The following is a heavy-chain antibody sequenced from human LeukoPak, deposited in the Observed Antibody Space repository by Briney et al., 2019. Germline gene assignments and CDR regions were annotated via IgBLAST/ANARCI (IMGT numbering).Heavy chain of an antibody. Sequence: GESLKIPCKGSGYSFTGYWIGWVRQMPGKGLEWMGIIYPDDSDARYSPSFQGQVTISADKSISTAYLQWNSLKASDTAMYYCARQRASASGTYYYFYTMDVWGQGTTVTVSS. CDR1: GYSFTGYW. CDR2: IYPDDSDA. J-gene: IGHJ6*02. V-gene: IGHV5-51*01. D-gene: IGHD3-10*01. CDR3: ARQRASASGTYYYFYTMDV.